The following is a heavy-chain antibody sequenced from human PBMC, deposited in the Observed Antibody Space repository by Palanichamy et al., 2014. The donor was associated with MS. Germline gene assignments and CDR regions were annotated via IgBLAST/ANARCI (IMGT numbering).Heavy chain of an antibody. J-gene: IGHJ6*03. CDR1: GGSFSGYY. Sequence: QVQLQQWGAGLLKPSETLSLTCAVYGGSFSGYYWSWIRQPPGKGLEWIGEINHSGSTNYNPSLKSRVTISVDTSKNQFSLKLSSVTAADTAVYYCARLRQQQPFLNYYYYMDVWGKGTTVTVSS. CDR3: ARLRQQQPFLNYYYYMDV. V-gene: IGHV4-34*01. D-gene: IGHD6-13*01. CDR2: INHSGST.